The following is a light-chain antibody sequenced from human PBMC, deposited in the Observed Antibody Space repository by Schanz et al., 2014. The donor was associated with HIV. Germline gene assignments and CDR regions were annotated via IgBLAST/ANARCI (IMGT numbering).Light chain of an antibody. CDR2: ATS. CDR3: QLYGSSPGWT. J-gene: IGKJ1*01. CDR1: QSVSSY. Sequence: EIVMTQSPATLSLSPGERATLSCRASQSVSSYLAWYQQKPGLAPRLLIYATSFRATGIPDRFSGSGSGTDFTLIISRLEPEDFAVYFCQLYGSSPGWTFGQGTKVEIK. V-gene: IGKV3-20*01.